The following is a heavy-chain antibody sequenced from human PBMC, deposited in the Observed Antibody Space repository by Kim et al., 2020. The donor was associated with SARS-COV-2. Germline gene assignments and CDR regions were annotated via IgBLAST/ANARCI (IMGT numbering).Heavy chain of an antibody. D-gene: IGHD2-15*01. CDR1: GFTFSSYG. J-gene: IGHJ3*02. CDR2: IWYDGSNK. Sequence: GGSLRLSCAASGFTFSSYGMHWVRQAPGKGLEWVAVIWYDGSNKYYANSVKGRFTISRDNSKNTLYLQMNSLRAEDTAVYYCARDHLRYCSGGSCTGAFDIWGQGTMVTVSS. CDR3: ARDHLRYCSGGSCTGAFDI. V-gene: IGHV3-33*01.